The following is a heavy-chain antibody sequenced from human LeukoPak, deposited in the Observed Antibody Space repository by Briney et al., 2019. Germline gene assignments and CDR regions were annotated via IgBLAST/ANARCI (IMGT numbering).Heavy chain of an antibody. CDR2: IYNSGSA. V-gene: IGHV4-31*11. CDR1: GGSISCGTYY. D-gene: IGHD2-2*01. J-gene: IGHJ6*02. Sequence: QTLSLTCAVSGGSISCGTYYWNWIRQHPGKGLEWIGHIYNSGSAYYNPSLMSRVSISIDTSENQFSLKLSSVTAADTAVYYCASTHCASPSCYSYYYSGLDVWGQGTTVTVSS. CDR3: ASTHCASPSCYSYYYSGLDV.